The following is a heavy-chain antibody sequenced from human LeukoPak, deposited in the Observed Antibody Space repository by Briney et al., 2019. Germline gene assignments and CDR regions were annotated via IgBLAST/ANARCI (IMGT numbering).Heavy chain of an antibody. D-gene: IGHD3-22*01. V-gene: IGHV3-7*01. CDR3: ARDLYRIVVVPHYFDY. CDR1: GFTFSSYR. Sequence: PGGSLRLSCAASGFTFSSYRMSWVRQAPGKGLEWVANIKKDGSEKYYVDSVKGRFTISRDNAENSLYLQMNSLRAEDTAVYYCARDLYRIVVVPHYFDYWGQGTLVTVSS. CDR2: IKKDGSEK. J-gene: IGHJ4*02.